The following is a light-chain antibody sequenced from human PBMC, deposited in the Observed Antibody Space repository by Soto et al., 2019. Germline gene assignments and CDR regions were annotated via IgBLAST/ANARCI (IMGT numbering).Light chain of an antibody. J-gene: IGKJ5*01. CDR2: GAS. CDR3: QQARSFPIT. Sequence: EIVMTESPATLSVSPGERATLSCRASQSVSSNLAWYQQKPGQAPRLLIYGASTRATGIPDRFSGSGSGTDFTLTISSLQPEDFATYSCQQARSFPITFGQGTRLE. CDR1: QSVSSN. V-gene: IGKV3D-15*01.